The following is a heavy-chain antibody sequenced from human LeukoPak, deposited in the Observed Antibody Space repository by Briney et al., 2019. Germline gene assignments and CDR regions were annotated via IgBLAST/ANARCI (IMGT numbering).Heavy chain of an antibody. CDR3: ARAYSGSYYYYGMDV. V-gene: IGHV3-7*01. J-gene: IGHJ6*02. D-gene: IGHD5-12*01. CDR1: GFTFSSYW. Sequence: KPGGSLRLSCAASGFTFSSYWMSWVRQAPGKGLEWVANIKQDGSEKYYVDSVKGRFTISRDNAKNSLYLQMNSLRAEDTAVYYCARAYSGSYYYYGMDVWGQGTTVTVSS. CDR2: IKQDGSEK.